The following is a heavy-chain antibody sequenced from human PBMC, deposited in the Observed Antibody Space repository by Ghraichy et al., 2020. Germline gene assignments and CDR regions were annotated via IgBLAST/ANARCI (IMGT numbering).Heavy chain of an antibody. CDR3: AREGPTYYDILTGYYPFDY. D-gene: IGHD3-9*01. CDR2: ISAYNGNT. V-gene: IGHV1-18*01. CDR1: GYTFTSYG. Sequence: ASVKVSCKASGYTFTSYGISWVRQAPGQGLEWMGWISAYNGNTNYAQKLQGRVTMTTDTSTSTAYMELRSLRSDDTAVYYCAREGPTYYDILTGYYPFDYWGQGTLVTVSS. J-gene: IGHJ4*02.